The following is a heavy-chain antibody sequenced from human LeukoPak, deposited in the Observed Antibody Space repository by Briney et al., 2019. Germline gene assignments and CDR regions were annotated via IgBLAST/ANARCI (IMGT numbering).Heavy chain of an antibody. V-gene: IGHV1-2*02. CDR2: INPNSGGT. CDR3: ARDIVMVTYWFDP. J-gene: IGHJ5*02. CDR1: GYTFTGYY. D-gene: IGHD5-18*01. Sequence: GASVKASCKASGYTFTGYYMHWVRQAPGQGLEWMGWINPNSGGTNYAQKFQGRVTMTRDTSISTAYMELSGLRSDDTAVYYCARDIVMVTYWFDPWGQGTLVTVSS.